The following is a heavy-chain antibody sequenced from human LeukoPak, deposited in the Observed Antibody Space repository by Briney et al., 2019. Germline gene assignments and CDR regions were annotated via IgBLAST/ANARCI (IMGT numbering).Heavy chain of an antibody. D-gene: IGHD3-10*01. V-gene: IGHV3-48*04. CDR2: ISSSSSTK. J-gene: IGHJ4*02. CDR3: ARVAEHWFGESHHFDY. Sequence: GGTLRLSCAASGFTFSSYSMNWVRQAPGKGLEWVSYISSSSSTKYYADSVKGGFTISRENDKKSLYMQMNSMRAENTGGYYWARVAEHWFGESHHFDYWGQGTLVTVSS. CDR1: GFTFSSYS.